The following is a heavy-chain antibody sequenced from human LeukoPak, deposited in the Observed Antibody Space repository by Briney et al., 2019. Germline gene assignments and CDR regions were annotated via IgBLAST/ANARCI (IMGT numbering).Heavy chain of an antibody. Sequence: SETLSLTCAVYGGSFSGYYWSWIRQPPGKGLEWIGEINHSGSTNYNPSLKSRVTISVDTSKNQFSLKLSSVTAADTAVYYCARRSRGNFYFDYWGQGTLVTVSS. CDR1: GGSFSGYY. CDR3: ARRSRGNFYFDY. J-gene: IGHJ4*02. CDR2: INHSGST. D-gene: IGHD1-26*01. V-gene: IGHV4-34*01.